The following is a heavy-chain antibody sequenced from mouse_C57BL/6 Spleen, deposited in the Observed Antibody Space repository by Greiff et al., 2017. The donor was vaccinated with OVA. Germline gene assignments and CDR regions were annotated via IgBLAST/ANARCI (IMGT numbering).Heavy chain of an antibody. CDR3: ARSGGTTVVAHWYFDV. CDR2: IYPGDGDT. J-gene: IGHJ1*03. V-gene: IGHV1-80*01. D-gene: IGHD1-1*01. CDR1: GYAFSSYW. Sequence: QVQLQQSGAELVKPGASVKISCKASGYAFSSYWMNWVKQRPGKGLAWIGQIYPGDGDTNYNGKFKGKATLTADKSSSTAYMQLSSLTSEDSSVYFCARSGGTTVVAHWYFDVWGTGTTVTVSS.